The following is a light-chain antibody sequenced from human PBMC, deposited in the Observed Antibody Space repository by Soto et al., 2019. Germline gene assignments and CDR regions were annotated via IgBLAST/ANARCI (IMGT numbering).Light chain of an antibody. CDR2: DVS. J-gene: IGLJ1*01. Sequence: QSVLTQPASVSGSPGQSITISCTGTSSDVGGYNYVSWYQQHPGKAPKLMIYDVSNRPSGVSNRFSGSKSGNTASLTISGLQAEDEADYYCSSYTSSSTXVFGTGTKVNVL. CDR1: SSDVGGYNY. CDR3: SSYTSSSTXV. V-gene: IGLV2-14*01.